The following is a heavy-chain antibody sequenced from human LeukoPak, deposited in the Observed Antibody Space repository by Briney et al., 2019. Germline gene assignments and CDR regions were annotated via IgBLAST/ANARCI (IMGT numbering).Heavy chain of an antibody. D-gene: IGHD5-18*01. J-gene: IGHJ4*02. Sequence: SETLSLTCAVHGGSFGGYYWSWIRQPPGKGLEWIGEINHSGSTNYNPSLKSRVTISVDTSKNQFSLKLSSVTAADTAVYYCARCSAIQLWFYYWGQGTLVTVSS. CDR1: GGSFGGYY. CDR2: INHSGST. CDR3: ARCSAIQLWFYY. V-gene: IGHV4-34*01.